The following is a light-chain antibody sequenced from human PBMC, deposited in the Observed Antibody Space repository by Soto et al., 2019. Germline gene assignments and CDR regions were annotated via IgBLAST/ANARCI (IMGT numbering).Light chain of an antibody. CDR3: QQSYSTPT. CDR1: QSISSY. Sequence: DIQMTQSPSSLSASVGDRLTITCRASQSISSYLNWYQQKPGKAPKLLIYTASSLQSGVPSRFSGSGSGTNFTLTISRLQPEDFATYYCQQSYSTPTFGQGTKVEIK. J-gene: IGKJ1*01. CDR2: TAS. V-gene: IGKV1-39*01.